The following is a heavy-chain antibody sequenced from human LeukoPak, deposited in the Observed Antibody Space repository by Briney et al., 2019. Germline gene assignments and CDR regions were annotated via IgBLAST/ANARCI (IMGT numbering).Heavy chain of an antibody. Sequence: ASVKVSCKASGYTFTGYYMHWVRQAPGQGLEWMGRINPNSGGTNYAQKFQGRVTMTRDTSISTAYMELSRLRSDDTAVYYCARGVVVAATLLFDYWGQGTLVTVSS. J-gene: IGHJ4*02. CDR1: GYTFTGYY. V-gene: IGHV1-2*02. CDR2: INPNSGGT. D-gene: IGHD2-15*01. CDR3: ARGVVVAATLLFDY.